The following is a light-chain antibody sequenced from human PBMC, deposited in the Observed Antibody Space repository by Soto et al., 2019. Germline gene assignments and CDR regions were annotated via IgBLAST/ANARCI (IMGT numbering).Light chain of an antibody. Sequence: QSALTQPPSASGSPGQSVTISCTGTSSDVGGTNYVSWYQQHPGKAPKLMIYEVSKRPSGVPDRFSGSKSGSTASLTVSGLQAEDEADYYCSSYAGNTIVVLFGGGTKLTVL. CDR3: SSYAGNTIVVL. J-gene: IGLJ2*01. CDR1: SSDVGGTNY. CDR2: EVS. V-gene: IGLV2-8*01.